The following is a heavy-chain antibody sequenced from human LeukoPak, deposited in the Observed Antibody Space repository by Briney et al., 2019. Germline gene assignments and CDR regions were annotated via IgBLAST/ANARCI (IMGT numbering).Heavy chain of an antibody. V-gene: IGHV3-66*02. D-gene: IGHD3-3*01. CDR1: GFTFSSYS. CDR2: IYSGGST. J-gene: IGHJ5*02. CDR3: AREGAYDFLFDP. Sequence: GGSLRLSCAASGFTFSSYSMNWVRQAPGKGLEWVSVIYSGGSTYYADSVKGRFTISRDNSKNTLYLQMNSLRAEDTAVYYCAREGAYDFLFDPWGQGTLVTVSS.